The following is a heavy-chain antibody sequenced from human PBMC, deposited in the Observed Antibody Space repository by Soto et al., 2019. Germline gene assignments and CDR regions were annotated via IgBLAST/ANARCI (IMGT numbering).Heavy chain of an antibody. D-gene: IGHD5-18*01. CDR2: IFQSGTT. V-gene: IGHV4-30-2*01. J-gene: IGHJ4*02. Sequence: QLQLQESGSGLVKPSQTLSLTCAVSGDSISSGDYSWNWIRQPPGKGLEWIGYIFQSGTTYYNPSLKSRLTISVDRSSNRFFLRLTSATAADTAVYFCARSTSMARQSFDSWGQGTLVIVSS. CDR1: GDSISSGDYS. CDR3: ARSTSMARQSFDS.